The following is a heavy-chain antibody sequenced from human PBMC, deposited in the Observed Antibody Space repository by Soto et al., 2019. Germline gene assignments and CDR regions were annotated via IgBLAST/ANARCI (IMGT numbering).Heavy chain of an antibody. CDR2: INHSGST. J-gene: IGHJ4*02. D-gene: IGHD2-2*01. CDR1: GGSFSGYY. Sequence: SETLSLTCAVYGGSFSGYYWSWIRQPPGKGLEWIGEINHSGSTNYNPSLKSRVTISVDTSKNQFSLKLSSVTAADTAVYYCARGHQPNAVPAASGYYTGGNFDYWGQGTLVTVSS. V-gene: IGHV4-34*01. CDR3: ARGHQPNAVPAASGYYTGGNFDY.